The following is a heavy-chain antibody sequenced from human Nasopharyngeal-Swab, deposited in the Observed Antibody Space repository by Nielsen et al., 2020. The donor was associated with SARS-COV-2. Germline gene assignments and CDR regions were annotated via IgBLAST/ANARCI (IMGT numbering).Heavy chain of an antibody. CDR2: IYSRGET. CDR3: ARMDLIASRDY. Sequence: WIGQPAGQGLEWVAVIYSRGETHYTDSVRGRFTISRDNSKNMVNLQLNSLRAEDTAVYYCARMDLIASRDYWGQGTLVTVSS. J-gene: IGHJ4*02. V-gene: IGHV3-53*01. D-gene: IGHD3-22*01.